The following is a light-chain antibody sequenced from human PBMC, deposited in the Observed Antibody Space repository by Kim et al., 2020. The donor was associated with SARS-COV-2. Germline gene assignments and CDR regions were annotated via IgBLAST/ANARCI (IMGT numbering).Light chain of an antibody. J-gene: IGKJ2*01. CDR1: RSFTPNY. Sequence: LSPGESATLPGRASRSFTPNYLAWYHQKPGPAPRLLIYGASNRATGTPDRFSGDGSGTDFTLTISRLEPEDFAVYYCQQYGSSPYTFGQGTKVDIK. CDR2: GAS. CDR3: QQYGSSPYT. V-gene: IGKV3-20*01.